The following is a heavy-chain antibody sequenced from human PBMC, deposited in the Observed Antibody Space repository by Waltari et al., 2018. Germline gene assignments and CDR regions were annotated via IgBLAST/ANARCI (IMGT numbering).Heavy chain of an antibody. CDR1: GFTSTDYW. CDR3: TTNPPGY. J-gene: IGHJ4*02. V-gene: IGHV3-74*01. Sequence: EVRIVESGGGLVHPGGSLRLSCVVSGFTSTDYWMDWVRQDPRKGLAWVLRIRREGAIPKYADSVRGRLTISSDSAKNTFYLQMNSRRDEDTSVYYCTTNPPGYWGQGTLVTVSS. CDR2: IRREGAIP.